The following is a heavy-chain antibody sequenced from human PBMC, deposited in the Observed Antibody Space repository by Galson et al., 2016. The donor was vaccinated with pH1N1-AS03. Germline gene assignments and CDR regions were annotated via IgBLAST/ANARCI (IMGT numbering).Heavy chain of an antibody. CDR1: GFTFKNYA. Sequence: SLRLSCAASGFTFKNYAMSWVRQAPGKGLEWVSVISGIGTSTYYAASVKGRFSISRDNARNTLSLQMDGLRAEDTALYYCAKEGDEGAFDCWSQGTLVTVSP. CDR2: ISGIGTST. V-gene: IGHV3-23*01. CDR3: AKEGDEGAFDC. J-gene: IGHJ4*02.